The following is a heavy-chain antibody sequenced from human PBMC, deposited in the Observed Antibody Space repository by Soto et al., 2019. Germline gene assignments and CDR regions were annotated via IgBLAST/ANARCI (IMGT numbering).Heavy chain of an antibody. CDR3: ATAPETLSPAGYCVDWFVP. CDR2: TYIGGMT. J-gene: IGHJ5*01. V-gene: IGHV4-39*01. Sequence: SETLSLTCTVSGASFTDGSLFWGWIRQSPGKGVEWIASTYIGGMTYYNPSLRSRVTISVDTSKSQFSLRLNSVTAADTTVYYSATAPETLSPAGYCVDWFVPWRPGTLATVFS. CDR1: GASFTDGSLF. D-gene: IGHD3-9*01.